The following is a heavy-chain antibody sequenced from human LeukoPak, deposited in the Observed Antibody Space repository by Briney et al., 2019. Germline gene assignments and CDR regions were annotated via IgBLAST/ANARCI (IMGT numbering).Heavy chain of an antibody. CDR1: GFTVSSNY. Sequence: GGSLRLSCAASGFTVSSNYMSWVRQAPGKGLEWVSVIYSGGSTYYADSVKGRFTISRDNAKNSLYLQMNSLRADDTAVYYCARIGMYQPFYYYYGLDVWGQGTTVTVSS. V-gene: IGHV3-53*01. J-gene: IGHJ6*02. CDR2: IYSGGST. D-gene: IGHD2-2*01. CDR3: ARIGMYQPFYYYYGLDV.